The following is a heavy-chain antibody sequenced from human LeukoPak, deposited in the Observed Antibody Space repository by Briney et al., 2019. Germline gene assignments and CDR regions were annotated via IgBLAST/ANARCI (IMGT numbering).Heavy chain of an antibody. CDR1: GGSLSSGSYY. Sequence: SQTPSLTCAVSGGSLSSGSYYWGWIRHPPGKGLEWIGSIYYSGSSYYNPSLKSRVIISVDTSKNQFSLKLSSVTAADTAVYYCARHVGSGSYFDYWGQGTLVTVSS. V-gene: IGHV4-39*01. D-gene: IGHD3-22*01. J-gene: IGHJ4*02. CDR2: IYYSGSS. CDR3: ARHVGSGSYFDY.